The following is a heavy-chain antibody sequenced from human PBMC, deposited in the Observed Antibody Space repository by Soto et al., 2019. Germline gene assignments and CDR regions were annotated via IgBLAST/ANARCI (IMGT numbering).Heavy chain of an antibody. V-gene: IGHV3-23*01. D-gene: IGHD3-22*01. CDR3: AKDGSYYDSPTESDY. CDR2: ISGSGGST. J-gene: IGHJ4*02. CDR1: GFTFSNYL. Sequence: VQLLESGGGLVQPGGSLRLSCAASGFTFSNYLMTWVRQAPGQGLEWVSSISGSGGSTYLADSVKGRFTISRDNSKNTVYLQMNSLRAEDTAVYYCAKDGSYYDSPTESDYWGQGTLVTVAS.